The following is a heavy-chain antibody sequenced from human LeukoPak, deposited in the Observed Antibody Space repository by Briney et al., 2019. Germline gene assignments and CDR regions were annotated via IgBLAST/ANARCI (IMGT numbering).Heavy chain of an antibody. CDR1: GGSISSGGYY. V-gene: IGHV4-61*08. CDR2: IYYSGST. J-gene: IGHJ3*02. D-gene: IGHD5-18*01. Sequence: SETLSLTCTVSGGSISSGGYYWSWIRQPPGKGLEWIGYIYYSGSTNYNPSLKSRVTISVDTSKNQFSLKLSSVTAADTAVYYCARGSWIQLWLLGDDAFDIWGQGTMVTVSS. CDR3: ARGSWIQLWLLGDDAFDI.